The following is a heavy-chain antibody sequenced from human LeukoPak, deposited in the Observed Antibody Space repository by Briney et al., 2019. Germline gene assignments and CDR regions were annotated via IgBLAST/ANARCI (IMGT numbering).Heavy chain of an antibody. CDR3: TRRDSSGWYGAFDI. CDR2: IRSIPYGGTS. D-gene: IGHD6-19*01. CDR1: GFPFCDYD. Sequence: PGGSLRLSCTPSGFPFCDYDMTWFRQAPGKGLEWVGFIRSIPYGGTSEYAASVKGRFTISRDDSKSIAYLQMNSLQSDDTAVYYCTRRDSSGWYGAFDIWGQGTMVTASS. J-gene: IGHJ3*02. V-gene: IGHV3-49*03.